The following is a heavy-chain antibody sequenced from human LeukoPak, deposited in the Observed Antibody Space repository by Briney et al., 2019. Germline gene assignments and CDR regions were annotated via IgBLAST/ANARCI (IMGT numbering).Heavy chain of an antibody. V-gene: IGHV3-74*01. CDR1: GFTFSSYW. CDR3: ARVEVELQAYGMDV. Sequence: GGSLRLSCAASGFTFSSYWMHWVRQAPGKGLGWVSRINSDGSSTSYADSVKGRFPISRDNAKNTPYLQMNSLRAEDKAVYYCARVEVELQAYGMDVWGKGTTVTVSS. D-gene: IGHD3-10*01. CDR2: INSDGSST. J-gene: IGHJ6*04.